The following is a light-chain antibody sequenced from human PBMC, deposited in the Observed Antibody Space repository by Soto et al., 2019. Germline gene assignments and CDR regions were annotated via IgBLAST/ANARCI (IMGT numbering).Light chain of an antibody. CDR1: SSVVGGYNY. Sequence: QSVLTQPASVSGSPGQSITISFSGNSSVVGGYNYVSWYQQHPGKAPKLMIYDVSDRPSGVSSRFSGSKSGNTASLTISGLQAEDEADYYCTSYTRSNSYVFGTGTKVTVL. J-gene: IGLJ1*01. CDR3: TSYTRSNSYV. CDR2: DVS. V-gene: IGLV2-14*03.